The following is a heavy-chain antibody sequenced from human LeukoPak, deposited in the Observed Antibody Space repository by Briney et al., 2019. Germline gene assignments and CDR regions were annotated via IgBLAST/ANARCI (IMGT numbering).Heavy chain of an antibody. V-gene: IGHV3-21*01. CDR2: ISSTSYYI. CDR1: GFTFSTYS. CDR3: ARGYYDSSGYWPYFFDY. D-gene: IGHD3-22*01. J-gene: IGHJ4*02. Sequence: PGGSLRLSCAASGFTFSTYSMNWVRRAPGKGLEWVSSISSTSYYIYYADSVKGRFTISRDNAKNSLYLQMNSLRAEDTAVYYCARGYYDSSGYWPYFFDYWGQGTLVTVTS.